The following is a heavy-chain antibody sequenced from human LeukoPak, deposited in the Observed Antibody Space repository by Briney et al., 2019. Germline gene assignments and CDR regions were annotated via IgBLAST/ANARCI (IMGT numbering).Heavy chain of an antibody. CDR2: GNT. CDR3: VRLDATGDYVRGYIDY. D-gene: IGHD1-1*01. J-gene: IGHJ4*03. CDR1: WDSISTLIHY. Sequence: SETLSHTRIVSWDSISTLIHYWGWVRQPPGKGGDCIGGNTYHNPSLSSRVTISVDTSNNQLSLRLRSVTPADTAVYSCVRLDATGDYVRGYIDYWGQGTLVTVSS. V-gene: IGHV4-39*01.